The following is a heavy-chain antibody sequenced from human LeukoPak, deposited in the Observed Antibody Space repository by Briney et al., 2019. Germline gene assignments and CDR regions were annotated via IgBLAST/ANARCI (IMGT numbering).Heavy chain of an antibody. CDR3: AREEEANFDL. V-gene: IGHV3-48*03. CDR1: GFNFSSYE. CDR2: ISRSGNTI. J-gene: IGHJ2*01. Sequence: PGGSLRLSCAASGFNFSSYEINWLRQSPGKGLEWVSYISRSGNTIYYAESMKCLFTIPRDNAKNSLYLQMKSLRAEDTAVYYCAREEEANFDLWGRGTLVTVSS.